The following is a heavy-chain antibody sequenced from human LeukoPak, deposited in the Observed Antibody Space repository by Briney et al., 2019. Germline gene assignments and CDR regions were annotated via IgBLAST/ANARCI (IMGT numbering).Heavy chain of an antibody. D-gene: IGHD3-3*01. Sequence: GASVKVSCKASGYTFTGYYMHWVRQAPGQGLEWMGWINPNSGGTNYAQKFQGRVTMTRDASISTAYMELSRLRSDDTAVYYCARGRGSYYDFWSGYSDWFDPWGQGTLVTVSS. CDR2: INPNSGGT. CDR1: GYTFTGYY. CDR3: ARGRGSYYDFWSGYSDWFDP. V-gene: IGHV1-2*02. J-gene: IGHJ5*02.